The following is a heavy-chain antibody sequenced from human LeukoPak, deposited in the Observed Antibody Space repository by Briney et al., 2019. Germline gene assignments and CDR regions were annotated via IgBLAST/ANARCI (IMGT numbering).Heavy chain of an antibody. CDR1: GYTFTSYG. CDR2: ISAYNGNT. CDR3: AREAYCGGDCYPPLFYYYYGMDV. J-gene: IGHJ6*02. V-gene: IGHV1-18*01. D-gene: IGHD2-21*02. Sequence: ASVKVSCKASGYTFTSYGISWVRQAPGQGLEWMGRISAYNGNTNYAQKLQGRVTMTTDTSTSTAYMELRSLRSDDTAVYYCAREAYCGGDCYPPLFYYYYGMDVWGQGTTVTVSS.